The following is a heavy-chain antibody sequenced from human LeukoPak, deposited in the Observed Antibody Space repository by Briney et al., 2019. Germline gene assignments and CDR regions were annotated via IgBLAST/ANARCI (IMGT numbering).Heavy chain of an antibody. V-gene: IGHV3-66*01. CDR3: SSGVTYRNKLDS. D-gene: IGHD1-14*01. J-gene: IGHJ4*02. CDR2: IYSGGNI. Sequence: HPGGSLRLSCVASGFTVSPNYMSWVRQAPGKGLEWVSIIYSGGNIYYTDSVKGRFTISRDNSKDTLYLQMNSLRVEDTAVYYCSSGVTYRNKLDSWGQGTLVTVSS. CDR1: GFTVSPNY.